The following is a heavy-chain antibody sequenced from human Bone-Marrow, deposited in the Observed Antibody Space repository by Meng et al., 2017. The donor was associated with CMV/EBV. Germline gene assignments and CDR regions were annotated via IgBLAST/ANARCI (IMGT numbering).Heavy chain of an antibody. CDR3: VRSDYGGKGVYFDY. Sequence: GESLKISCAAFGFTFSSYEMNWVRQATGKGLEWVSYISSSGSTIYYADSVKGRFTISRDNAKNSLYLQMNSLRAEDTAVYYCVRSDYGGKGVYFDYWGQGTLVTVSS. V-gene: IGHV3-48*03. CDR1: GFTFSSYE. D-gene: IGHD4-23*01. CDR2: ISSSGSTI. J-gene: IGHJ4*02.